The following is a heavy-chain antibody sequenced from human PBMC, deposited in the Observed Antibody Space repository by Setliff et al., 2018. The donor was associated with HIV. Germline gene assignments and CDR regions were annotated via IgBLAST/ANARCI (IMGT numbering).Heavy chain of an antibody. CDR2: INHSGST. V-gene: IGHV4-34*01. CDR1: GGSISSYC. D-gene: IGHD3-10*01. J-gene: IGHJ4*02. CDR3: ARVPRITMVRGVIITLSYFDY. Sequence: PSETLSLTCTVSGGSISSYCWNWIRQPPGKGLEWIGEINHSGSTNYNPSLKSRVTISVDTSKNQFSLKLSSVTAADTAVYYCARVPRITMVRGVIITLSYFDYWGQGTLVTVSS.